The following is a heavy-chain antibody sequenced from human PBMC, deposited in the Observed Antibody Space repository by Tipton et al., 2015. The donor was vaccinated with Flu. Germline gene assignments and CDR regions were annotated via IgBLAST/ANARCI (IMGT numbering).Heavy chain of an antibody. J-gene: IGHJ4*02. CDR2: VSGGANT. V-gene: IGHV3-23*01. CDR1: GFTFSRYA. Sequence: GSLRLSCAASGFTFSRYAMSWVRQAPGKGLEWVSAVSGGANTYYADSVKGRFTISRDNSKNTLYLQMNSLRAEDTAIYYCAKVIPEKVAGLDYWGQGTLVTVSS. D-gene: IGHD6-19*01. CDR3: AKVIPEKVAGLDY.